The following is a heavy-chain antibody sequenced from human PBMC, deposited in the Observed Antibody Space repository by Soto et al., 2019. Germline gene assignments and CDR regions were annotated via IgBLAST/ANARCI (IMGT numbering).Heavy chain of an antibody. V-gene: IGHV3-33*01. D-gene: IGHD3-9*01. CDR2: IWYDGSNK. Sequence: GGSLRLSCAASGFTFSSYGMHWVRQAPGKGLEWVAVIWYDGSNKYYADSVKGRFTISRDNSKNTLYLQMDSLRAEDTAVYYCARDRATLRYFDWFPARVFDYWGQGTLVTVSS. CDR3: ARDRATLRYFDWFPARVFDY. CDR1: GFTFSSYG. J-gene: IGHJ4*02.